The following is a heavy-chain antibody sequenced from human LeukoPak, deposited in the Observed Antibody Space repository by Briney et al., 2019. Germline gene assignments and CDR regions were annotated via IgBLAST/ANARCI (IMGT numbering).Heavy chain of an antibody. CDR1: GFSVSNYY. V-gene: IGHV3-66*03. J-gene: IGHJ5*01. CDR3: ARDRAVTQVWVEFDS. Sequence: GGSLRLSCAGSGFSVSNYYMNWVRQSPGKGLEWVSLILDSGAIFYADSVKGRFTISRDNSKNTIYLQMNRLRVEDTAVYFCARDRAVTQVWVEFDSWGQGTQVTVSS. CDR2: ILDSGAI. D-gene: IGHD3-16*01.